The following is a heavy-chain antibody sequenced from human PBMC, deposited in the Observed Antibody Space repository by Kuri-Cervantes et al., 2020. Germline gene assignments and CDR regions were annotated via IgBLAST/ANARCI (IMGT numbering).Heavy chain of an antibody. D-gene: IGHD3-10*01. CDR3: ARATPTYYYGSGSYLPNDY. Sequence: GESLKISCAASGFNFSDYYINWIRQAPGKGLEWVANIKQDGSEKYYVDSVKGRFTISRDNAKNSLYLQMNSLRVEDTAVYYCARATPTYYYGSGSYLPNDYWGQGTLVTVSS. V-gene: IGHV3-7*01. CDR2: IKQDGSEK. J-gene: IGHJ4*02. CDR1: GFNFSDYY.